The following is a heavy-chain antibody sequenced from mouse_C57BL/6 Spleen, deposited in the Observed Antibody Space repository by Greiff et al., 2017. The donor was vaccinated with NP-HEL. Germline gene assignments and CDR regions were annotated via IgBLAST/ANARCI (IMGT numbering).Heavy chain of an antibody. D-gene: IGHD1-1*01. J-gene: IGHJ4*01. CDR1: GYTFTSYW. V-gene: IGHV1-50*01. CDR2: IDPSYSYT. CDR3: ARYYGSSPYYAMDY. Sequence: QVQLQQPGAELVKPGASVTLSCKASGYTFTSYWMPWVTPRPGPGLEWIGEIDPSYSYTNYNQKFKGKATLTVDTSSSSAYMQLSSLTSEDSAVYYCARYYGSSPYYAMDYWGQGTSVTVSS.